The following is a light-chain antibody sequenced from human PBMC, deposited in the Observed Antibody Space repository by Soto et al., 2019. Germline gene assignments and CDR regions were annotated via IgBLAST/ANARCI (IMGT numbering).Light chain of an antibody. Sequence: QSALTQPVSVSASPGQSITISCAGTSSDIGRFDYVSWYQHHPGNAPKLVISAVSRRSSGISDRFSGSKSGNTATLTISWLQAEDEADYYCASYTTSTTQVCGGGTKLTV. CDR3: ASYTTSTTQV. CDR1: SSDIGRFDY. V-gene: IGLV2-14*01. J-gene: IGLJ3*02. CDR2: AVS.